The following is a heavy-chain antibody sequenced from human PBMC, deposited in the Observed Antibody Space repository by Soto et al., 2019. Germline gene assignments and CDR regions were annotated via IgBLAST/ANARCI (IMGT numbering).Heavy chain of an antibody. J-gene: IGHJ4*02. CDR1: VFTVSDYS. V-gene: IGHV3-21*01. CDR3: TRDVRLFDF. Sequence: WWSLRLSSSASVFTVSDYSMNWVRQAPGKGLEWIASISRSSTHINYSDSVKGRFTISRDNGNNSLSLLMSSLGAEDTAVYYCTRDVRLFDFWGPGTLVTVSS. CDR2: ISRSSTHI.